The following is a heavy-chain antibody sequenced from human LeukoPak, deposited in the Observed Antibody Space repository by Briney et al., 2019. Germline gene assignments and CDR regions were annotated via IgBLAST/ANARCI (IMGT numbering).Heavy chain of an antibody. CDR3: ARDKTGYSSSWTFDY. V-gene: IGHV3-30*04. CDR1: GFTFSSYA. J-gene: IGHJ4*02. D-gene: IGHD6-13*01. Sequence: GGSLRLSCAASGFTFSSYAMHWVRQAPGKGLEWVAVISYDGSNKYYADSVKGRFTISRDNSKNTLYLQMNSLRAGDTAVYYCARDKTGYSSSWTFDYWGQGTLVTVSS. CDR2: ISYDGSNK.